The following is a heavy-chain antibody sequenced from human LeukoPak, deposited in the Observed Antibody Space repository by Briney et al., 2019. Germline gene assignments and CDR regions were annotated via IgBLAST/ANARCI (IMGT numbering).Heavy chain of an antibody. J-gene: IGHJ4*02. CDR3: AKDYYSGSYYTAFDY. D-gene: IGHD3-10*01. V-gene: IGHV3-23*01. CDR1: GFTFKNYA. CDR2: ISGSGGST. Sequence: GGSLRLSCVVSGFTFKNYAMSWVRQAPGKGLEWVSAISGSGGSTYYADSVKGRFTISRDNSKNTLYLQMNSLRAEDTAVYYCAKDYYSGSYYTAFDYWGQGTLVTVSS.